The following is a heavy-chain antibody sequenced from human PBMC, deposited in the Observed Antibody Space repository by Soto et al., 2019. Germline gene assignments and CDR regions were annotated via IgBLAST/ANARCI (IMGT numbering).Heavy chain of an antibody. J-gene: IGHJ6*03. CDR3: ARGGYYDFWSGYRSYYYYYYMDV. V-gene: IGHV4-59*08. D-gene: IGHD3-3*01. CDR2: IYYSGST. CDR1: GGSISSYY. Sequence: SETLSLTCTVSGGSISSYYWSWIRQPPGKGLEWIGYIYYSGSTNHNPSLKSRVTISVDTSKNQFSLKLSSVTAADTAVYYCARGGYYDFWSGYRSYYYYYYMDVWGKGTTVTVSS.